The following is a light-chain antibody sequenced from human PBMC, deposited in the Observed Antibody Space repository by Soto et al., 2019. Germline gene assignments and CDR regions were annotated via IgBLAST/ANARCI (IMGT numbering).Light chain of an antibody. V-gene: IGKV3-11*01. Sequence: EIVWTQSPSALSLSPGERAILACSASQSFSNYLACYQQKPGQAPRLLIYDTSNRAIGIPARFSGSRSGTDFNRTISSLEPDAFAVYFCQHRTNSPYTFGGATQVESK. CDR3: QHRTNSPYT. CDR2: DTS. J-gene: IGKJ4*01. CDR1: QSFSNY.